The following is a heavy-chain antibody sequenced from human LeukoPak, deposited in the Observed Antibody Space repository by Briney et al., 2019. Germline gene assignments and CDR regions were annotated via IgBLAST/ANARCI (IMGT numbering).Heavy chain of an antibody. Sequence: GGSLRLSCAASGFTFSSYAMGWVRQAPGKGLEWVSAITASGGNTYYADSVKGRFTISRDNSKNTLYLQVNSLRAEDTAVYYCARAYYDFWSGYYFDYWGQGTLVTVSS. CDR1: GFTFSSYA. CDR2: ITASGGNT. D-gene: IGHD3-3*01. J-gene: IGHJ4*02. CDR3: ARAYYDFWSGYYFDY. V-gene: IGHV3-23*01.